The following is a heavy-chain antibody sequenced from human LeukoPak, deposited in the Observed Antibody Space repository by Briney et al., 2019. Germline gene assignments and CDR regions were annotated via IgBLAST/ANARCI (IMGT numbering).Heavy chain of an antibody. J-gene: IGHJ4*02. D-gene: IGHD3-22*01. CDR1: GFTFSSYS. V-gene: IGHV3-21*04. CDR3: ARGPINYYDSSGSIDY. Sequence: GGSLRLSCAASGFTFSSYSMNWVRQAPGKGLEWVSSISSSSSYIYYADSVKGRFTISRDNAKNSLYLQMNSLRAEDTAVYYCARGPINYYDSSGSIDYWGQGTLVTVSS. CDR2: ISSSSSYI.